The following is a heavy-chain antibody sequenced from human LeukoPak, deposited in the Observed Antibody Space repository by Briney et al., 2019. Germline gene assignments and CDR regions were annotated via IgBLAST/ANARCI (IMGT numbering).Heavy chain of an antibody. CDR1: GFTFSSYE. CDR2: ISSSGSTI. Sequence: PGGSLRLSCAASGFTFSSYEMNWVRQAPGKGLEWVSYISSSGSTIYYADSVKGRFTISRDNAKNSLYLQMNSLRAEDTAVYYCARGHYYGMDVWGKGTTVTISS. CDR3: ARGHYYGMDV. V-gene: IGHV3-48*03. J-gene: IGHJ6*04.